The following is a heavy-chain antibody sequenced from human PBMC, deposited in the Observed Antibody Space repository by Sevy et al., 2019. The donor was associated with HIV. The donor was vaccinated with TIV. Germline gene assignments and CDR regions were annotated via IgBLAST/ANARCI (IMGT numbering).Heavy chain of an antibody. D-gene: IGHD4-17*01. V-gene: IGHV3-48*03. CDR1: GFTFSSYE. Sequence: GGSLRLSCTASGFTFSSYEMNWVRQAPGKGLEWVSYISNSGSTFHYSNSVKVRFTISRDNAKNSLYLQMNSLRAENTAVYYCARDLPPSATTVPHFDYWGRGTLVTVSS. J-gene: IGHJ4*02. CDR3: ARDLPPSATTVPHFDY. CDR2: ISNSGSTF.